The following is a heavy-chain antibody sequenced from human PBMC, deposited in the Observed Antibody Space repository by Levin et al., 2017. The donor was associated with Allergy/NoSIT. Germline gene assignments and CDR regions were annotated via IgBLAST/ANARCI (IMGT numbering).Heavy chain of an antibody. D-gene: IGHD5-24*01. CDR2: IYHTGTT. Sequence: SETLSLTCTVSSASISSGRHFWGWIRQHPGTALEWIGCIYHTGTTYYNPSLGGRVIISVDTSKNQFSLKLSSVTDADTAVYYCVRERRDGTNYADYWGQGSPVTVSS. CDR1: SASISSGRHF. CDR3: VRERRDGTNYADY. J-gene: IGHJ4*02. V-gene: IGHV4-39*07.